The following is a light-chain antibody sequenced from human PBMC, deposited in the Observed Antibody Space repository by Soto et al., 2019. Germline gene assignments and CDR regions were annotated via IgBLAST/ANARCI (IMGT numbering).Light chain of an antibody. CDR2: HDS. Sequence: SYELTQPPSVSVAPGKTAKITCWGNNIGSKSVHWYQQKPGQAPVLVIYHDSARPSGIPERFSGSNSGNTATLTISRVEAGDEDDYYCNGWDRSRDHVVVGGGTKVTVL. CDR3: NGWDRSRDHVV. V-gene: IGLV3-21*04. CDR1: NIGSKS. J-gene: IGLJ2*01.